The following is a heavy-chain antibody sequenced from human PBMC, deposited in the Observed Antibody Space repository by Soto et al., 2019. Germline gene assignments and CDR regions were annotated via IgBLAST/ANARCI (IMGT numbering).Heavy chain of an antibody. V-gene: IGHV1-18*01. CDR3: ARDALGLQWLPYYSDY. J-gene: IGHJ4*02. CDR1: GYTFTTYG. CDR2: INTYTGDT. Sequence: ASVKVSCKASGYTFTTYGISWVRQAPGQGLEWMGWINTYTGDTNSAQRLQGRISMTTDTSTSTAYMELRSLRSDDTAVYYCARDALGLQWLPYYSDYWGQGTLVTVSS. D-gene: IGHD6-19*01.